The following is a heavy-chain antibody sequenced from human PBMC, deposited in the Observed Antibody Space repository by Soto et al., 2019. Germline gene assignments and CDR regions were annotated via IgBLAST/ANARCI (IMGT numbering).Heavy chain of an antibody. V-gene: IGHV3-53*01. CDR3: ATGGYTYGPDGFDN. J-gene: IGHJ3*02. CDR2: FYSGGNT. CDR1: GFTVSSNH. Sequence: GGSLRLSCAASGFTVSSNHMRWVRQAPGRGLECVSVFYSGGNTKYADSVKGRFTISRDISKNTVYLQMNSLRADDTDVYYCATGGYTYGPDGFDNWGQGTMVTVAS. D-gene: IGHD5-18*01.